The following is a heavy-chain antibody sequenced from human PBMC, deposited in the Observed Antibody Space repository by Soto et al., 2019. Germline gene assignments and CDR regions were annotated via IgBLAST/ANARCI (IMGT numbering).Heavy chain of an antibody. J-gene: IGHJ3*02. V-gene: IGHV3-21*01. D-gene: IGHD1-26*01. CDR1: GFTFSSYS. CDR3: ARWQLTGDAFDI. CDR2: ISSSSSYI. Sequence: GGSLRLSCAASGFTFSSYSMNWGRQAPGKGLEWVSSISSSSSYIYYADSVKGRFTISRDNAKNSLYLQMNSLRAEDTAVYYCARWQLTGDAFDIWGQGTMVTVSS.